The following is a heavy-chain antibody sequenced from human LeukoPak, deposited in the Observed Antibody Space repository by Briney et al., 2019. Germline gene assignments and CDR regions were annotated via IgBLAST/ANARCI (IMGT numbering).Heavy chain of an antibody. CDR1: GFTLSSYS. Sequence: PGGSLRLSCAASGFTLSSYSMNWVRQAPGKGLEWVSSISSSSSYIYYADSVKGRFTISRDNAKNSLYLQMNSLRAEDTAVYYCARDLVGATGRYDPWGKGTLVTVSS. CDR2: ISSSSSYI. CDR3: ARDLVGATGRYDP. D-gene: IGHD1-26*01. J-gene: IGHJ5*02. V-gene: IGHV3-21*01.